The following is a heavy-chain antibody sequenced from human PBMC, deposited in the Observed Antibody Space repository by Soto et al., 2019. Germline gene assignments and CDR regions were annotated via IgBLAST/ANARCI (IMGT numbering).Heavy chain of an antibody. Sequence: QVQLVQSGAEVKNPGSSVKVSCKTSGGTFNSYLIDWVRQDPGQGLEWMGGIIPAFGTAKYAQKFQGRVTITADKSTTTAYMELRTLTSEDTAVYYCARGLDQPPVGLYFDTWGQGTLVTVSS. CDR1: GGTFNSYL. D-gene: IGHD2-2*01. V-gene: IGHV1-69*06. CDR3: ARGLDQPPVGLYFDT. CDR2: IIPAFGTA. J-gene: IGHJ4*02.